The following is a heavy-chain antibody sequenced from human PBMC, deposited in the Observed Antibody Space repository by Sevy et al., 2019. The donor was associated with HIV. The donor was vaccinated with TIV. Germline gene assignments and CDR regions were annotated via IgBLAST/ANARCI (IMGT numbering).Heavy chain of an antibody. V-gene: IGHV1-8*01. D-gene: IGHD6-19*01. CDR1: GYTFTSYD. Sequence: ASVKVSCKASGYTFTSYDINWVRQATGQGLEWMGWMNPNSGNTGYAQKFQGRVTMTRNTSIRTAYMELGSLRSEDTAVYFCARAGSGWYDHYFDPWGQGTLVTVSS. J-gene: IGHJ4*02. CDR3: ARAGSGWYDHYFDP. CDR2: MNPNSGNT.